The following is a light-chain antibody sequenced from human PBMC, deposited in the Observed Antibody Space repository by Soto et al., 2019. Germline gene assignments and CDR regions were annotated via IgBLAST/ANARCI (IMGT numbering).Light chain of an antibody. CDR3: QLYGSSPPRYT. V-gene: IGKV3-20*01. Sequence: EMGLRKSQATLYLSPGQKATFSCRPIQSFASSSLAWYKKKRGEAPRRLIYPASTRATGIPDRFSGSGSGTDFTLTISRLEPEDFAVYFCQLYGSSPPRYTFGQGTKLEIK. CDR2: PAS. J-gene: IGKJ2*01. CDR1: QSFASSS.